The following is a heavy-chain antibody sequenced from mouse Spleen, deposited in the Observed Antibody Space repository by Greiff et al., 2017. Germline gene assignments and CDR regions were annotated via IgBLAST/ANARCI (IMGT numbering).Heavy chain of an antibody. CDR1: GFTFSSYA. V-gene: IGHV5-4*01. J-gene: IGHJ3*01. Sequence: EVMLVESGGGLVKPGGSLKLSCAASGFTFSSYAMSWVRQTPEKRLEWVATISDGGSYTYYPDNVKGRFTISRDNAKNNLYLQMSHLKSEDTAMYYCAREGNWAWFAYWGQGTLVTVSA. CDR3: AREGNWAWFAY. D-gene: IGHD4-1*01. CDR2: ISDGGSYT.